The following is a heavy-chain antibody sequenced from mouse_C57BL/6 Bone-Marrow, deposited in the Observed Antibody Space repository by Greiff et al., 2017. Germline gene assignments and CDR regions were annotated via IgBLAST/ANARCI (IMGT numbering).Heavy chain of an antibody. CDR3: ALYYGSSYDY. CDR1: GYTFTDYS. CDR2: INPNNGGT. V-gene: IGHV1-26*01. J-gene: IGHJ2*01. Sequence: VQLQQSGPELVKPGASVKISCKASGYTFTDYSMNWVKQSHGKSLEWIGDINPNNGGTSYNQKFKGKATLTVDKSSSTAYMELRSLTSEDSAVYYCALYYGSSYDYWGQGTTLTVSS. D-gene: IGHD1-1*01.